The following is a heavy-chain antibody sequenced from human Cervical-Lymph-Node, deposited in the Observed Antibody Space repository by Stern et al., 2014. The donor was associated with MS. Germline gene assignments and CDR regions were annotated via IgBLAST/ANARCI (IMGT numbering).Heavy chain of an antibody. CDR3: AKDLPYYYGSGFL. D-gene: IGHD3-10*01. CDR1: GFTFSSYG. V-gene: IGHV3-30*18. Sequence: QVQLVASGGGVVQPGRSLRLSCAASGFTFSSYGMHWVRQAPGKGLEWVAGISYDGSNKYYSDSVKGRFTISRDNSKNTLYLQMNSLRAEDTAVYYCAKDLPYYYGSGFLWGQGTLVTVSS. CDR2: ISYDGSNK. J-gene: IGHJ1*01.